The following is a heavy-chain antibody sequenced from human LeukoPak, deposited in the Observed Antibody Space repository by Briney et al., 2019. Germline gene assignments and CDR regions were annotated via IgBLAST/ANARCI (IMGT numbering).Heavy chain of an antibody. CDR1: GFTFSSYA. CDR2: ISGSGGST. Sequence: AGGSLRLSCAAPGFTFSSYAMSWVRQAPGKGLEWVSAISGSGGSTYYADSVKGRFTISRDNSKNTLYLQMNSLRAEDTAVYYCAKAKLSGSIEWYFDYWGQGTLVTVSS. D-gene: IGHD1-26*01. V-gene: IGHV3-23*01. CDR3: AKAKLSGSIEWYFDY. J-gene: IGHJ4*02.